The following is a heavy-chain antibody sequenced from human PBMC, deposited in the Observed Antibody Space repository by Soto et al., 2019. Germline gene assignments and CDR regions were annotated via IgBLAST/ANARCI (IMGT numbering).Heavy chain of an antibody. CDR1: GGSLSSYY. Sequence: SETLSLTWTVSGGSLSSYYWSWIRQPPGKGLEWIGYIYYSGSTNYNPSLKSRVTISVDTSKNQFSLKLSSVTAADTAVYYCARSHSGSYSFWFDPWGQGTLVTVSS. CDR3: ARSHSGSYSFWFDP. CDR2: IYYSGST. D-gene: IGHD1-26*01. V-gene: IGHV4-59*08. J-gene: IGHJ5*02.